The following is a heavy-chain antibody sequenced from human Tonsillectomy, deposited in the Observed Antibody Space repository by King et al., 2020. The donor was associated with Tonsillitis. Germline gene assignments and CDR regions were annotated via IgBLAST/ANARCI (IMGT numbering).Heavy chain of an antibody. J-gene: IGHJ4*02. CDR3: ARDSIDILTGFYKGYFDS. V-gene: IGHV4-4*07. CDR2: IYSTGST. Sequence: PLQESGPGLVKPSETLSLTCTVSGGSISNYYWSWIRQPAGKGLEWIGRIYSTGSTNSNPSLKSRVTMSVDTSKNQISLKLSSVTAADTAVYYCARDSIDILTGFYKGYFDSWGQGTLDTVSS. D-gene: IGHD3-9*01. CDR1: GGSISNYY.